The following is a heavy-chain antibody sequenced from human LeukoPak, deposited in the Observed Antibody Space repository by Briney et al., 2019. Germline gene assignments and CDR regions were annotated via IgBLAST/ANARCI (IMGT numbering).Heavy chain of an antibody. CDR2: IIPIFGTA. V-gene: IGHV1-69*13. J-gene: IGHJ4*02. CDR1: GGTFSSYA. CDR3: ARDRSGHSSGWHHSEPFDY. Sequence: SVKVSCKASGGTFSSYAISWVRQAPGQGLEWMGGIIPIFGTANYAQKFQGGVTITADESTSTAYMELSSLRSEDTAVYYCARDRSGHSSGWHHSEPFDYWGQGTLVTVSS. D-gene: IGHD6-19*01.